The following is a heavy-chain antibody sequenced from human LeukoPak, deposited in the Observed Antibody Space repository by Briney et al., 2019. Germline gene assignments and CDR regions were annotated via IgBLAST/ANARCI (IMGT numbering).Heavy chain of an antibody. D-gene: IGHD4-11*01. CDR1: GYSFTSYW. CDR2: IYPGDSDT. V-gene: IGHV5-51*01. J-gene: IGHJ6*03. CDR3: ARHITVTTLFDYYYYYMDV. Sequence: ESLKISCKGSGYSFTSYWIGWVRQMPGKGLEWRGVIYPGDSDTRYSPSFQGQVTISADKSISTAYLQWSSLRASDTAMYYCARHITVTTLFDYYYYYMDVWGKGTTVTVSS.